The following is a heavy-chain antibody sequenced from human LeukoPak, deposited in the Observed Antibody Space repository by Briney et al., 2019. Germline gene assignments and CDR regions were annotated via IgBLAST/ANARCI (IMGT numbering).Heavy chain of an antibody. Sequence: KPSETLSLTCTVSGGSISSYYWSWIRQPPGKGLEWIGYIYYSGSTNYNPSLKSRVTISVDTSKNQFSLKLRSVTAADTAVYYCAREIAAAHFDYWGQGTLVTVSS. CDR3: AREIAAAHFDY. J-gene: IGHJ4*02. D-gene: IGHD6-13*01. CDR1: GGSISSYY. CDR2: IYYSGST. V-gene: IGHV4-59*01.